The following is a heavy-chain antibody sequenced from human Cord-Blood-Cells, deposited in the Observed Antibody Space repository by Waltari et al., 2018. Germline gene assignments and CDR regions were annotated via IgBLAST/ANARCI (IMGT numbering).Heavy chain of an antibody. CDR3: ARSVHDYSNYFDY. Sequence: QVQLQESGPGLVKPSGTLSLTCAVSGGTICSSNWWSWVRQPPGKGLEWIGEIYHRGSTNYNPSLKSRVTISVDKSKNQFSLKLSSVTAADTAVYYCARSVHDYSNYFDYWGQGTLVTVSS. CDR1: GGTICSSNW. V-gene: IGHV4-4*02. D-gene: IGHD4-4*01. J-gene: IGHJ4*02. CDR2: IYHRGST.